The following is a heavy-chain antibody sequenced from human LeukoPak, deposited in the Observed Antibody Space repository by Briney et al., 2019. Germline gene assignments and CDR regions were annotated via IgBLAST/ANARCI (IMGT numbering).Heavy chain of an antibody. CDR2: ICYSGSN. Sequence: SETVSLTCTVSGGSISTYYWSWIRQPPGKGLEWIGYICYSGSNNYNPSLKSRVTISVDTSKIQFSLKLSSVTAADTAVYYCARGFGREYNFAKYWGQGTLVTGSS. CDR1: GGSISTYY. CDR3: ARGFGREYNFAKY. D-gene: IGHD3-10*01. V-gene: IGHV4-59*01. J-gene: IGHJ4*02.